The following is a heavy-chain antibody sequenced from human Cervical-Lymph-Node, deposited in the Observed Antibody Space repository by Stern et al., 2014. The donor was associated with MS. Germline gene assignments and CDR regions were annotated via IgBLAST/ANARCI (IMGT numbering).Heavy chain of an antibody. CDR2: IDDTGRN. CDR1: GGSISSSYY. V-gene: IGHV4-39*01. J-gene: IGHJ4*02. CDR3: VRQVTVRSRFDY. D-gene: IGHD4-11*01. Sequence: QLQLQESGPGLVKPSETLSRTCTVSGGSISSSYYWGWIRQSSGKGLEWIGSIDDTGRNFYNPSLKSRVTISVDTANNQFSLELSSVTAADTAVYYCVRQVTVRSRFDYWGQGTLVTVSS.